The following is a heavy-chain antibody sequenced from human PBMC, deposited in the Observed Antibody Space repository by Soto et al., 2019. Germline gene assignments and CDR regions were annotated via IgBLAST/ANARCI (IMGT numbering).Heavy chain of an antibody. D-gene: IGHD2-21*02. Sequence: QVQLVESGGGVVQPGRSLRLSCAASGFTFSSYGMRWVRQAPGKGLEWVAVISYDGSNKYYADSVKGRFTISRDNSKNTLYLQMNSLRAEDTAVYYCAKDLRRGGDCYFDYWGQGTLVTVSS. CDR1: GFTFSSYG. J-gene: IGHJ4*02. V-gene: IGHV3-30*18. CDR2: ISYDGSNK. CDR3: AKDLRRGGDCYFDY.